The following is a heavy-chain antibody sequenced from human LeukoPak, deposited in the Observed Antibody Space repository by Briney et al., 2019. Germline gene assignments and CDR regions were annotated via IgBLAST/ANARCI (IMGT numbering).Heavy chain of an antibody. CDR1: GFTFDDYA. D-gene: IGHD3-22*01. Sequence: GGSLRLSCAASGFTFDDYAMHWVRHAPGKGLEWVSGISWNSGSIGYADSVKGRFTISRDNAKNSLYLQINSLRAEDTALYYCAKDRISYYDSSGYYYEGGFDYWGQGTLVTVSS. J-gene: IGHJ4*02. CDR2: ISWNSGSI. V-gene: IGHV3-9*01. CDR3: AKDRISYYDSSGYYYEGGFDY.